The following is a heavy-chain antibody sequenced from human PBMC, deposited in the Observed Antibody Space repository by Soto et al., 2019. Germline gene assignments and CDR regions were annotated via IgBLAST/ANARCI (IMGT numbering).Heavy chain of an antibody. CDR2: ISAYNGNT. V-gene: IGHV1-18*01. J-gene: IGHJ5*02. D-gene: IGHD3-16*02. Sequence: QVQLVQSGAEVKKPGASVKVSCKASGYTFTSYGISWVRQAPGQGLEWMGWISAYNGNTNYAQKLQGRVTMTTDTSTSTAYMELRGLRSDDTAVYYCARELMITFGGVIVDWFDPWGQGTLVTVSS. CDR3: ARELMITFGGVIVDWFDP. CDR1: GYTFTSYG.